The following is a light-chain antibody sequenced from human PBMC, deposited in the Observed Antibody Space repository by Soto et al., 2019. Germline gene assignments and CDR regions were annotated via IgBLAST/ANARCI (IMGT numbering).Light chain of an antibody. CDR3: AAWDDSLSVL. Sequence: QLVLTQPPSASGTPGQRVTISCSGSSSNIGSNYVYWYQQLPGTAPKLLIYRNNQRPSGVPDRFSGSKSGTSASLAISGLRSEDEADYYCAAWDDSLSVLFGGGTKLTV. CDR1: SSNIGSNY. CDR2: RNN. V-gene: IGLV1-47*01. J-gene: IGLJ2*01.